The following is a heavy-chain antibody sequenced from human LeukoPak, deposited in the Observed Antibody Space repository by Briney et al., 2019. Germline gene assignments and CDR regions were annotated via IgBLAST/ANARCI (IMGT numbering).Heavy chain of an antibody. CDR3: AREDGSGTYYRDY. Sequence: PSGTLSLTCAVYGGSFSGYYRSWIRQFPGKGLEWIGEINHSGSINYNPSLKSRVTISLGTSKNQFSLKLSSVTAADTAVYYCAREDGSGTYYRDYWGQGTPVTVSS. D-gene: IGHD3-10*01. J-gene: IGHJ4*02. CDR1: GGSFSGYY. CDR2: INHSGSI. V-gene: IGHV4-34*01.